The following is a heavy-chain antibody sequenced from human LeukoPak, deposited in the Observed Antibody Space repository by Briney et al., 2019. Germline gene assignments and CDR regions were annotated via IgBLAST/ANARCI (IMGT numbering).Heavy chain of an antibody. J-gene: IGHJ6*03. CDR1: GGSISSSNW. CDR3: AREEDSSAWRYYYYMDV. V-gene: IGHV4-4*02. D-gene: IGHD6-19*01. Sequence: SETLSLTCAVSGGSISSSNWWSWVRQPPGKGLEWIGEIYHSGSTKYNPSLKSRVTISVDKSKNQFSLELSSVTAADTAVYYCAREEDSSAWRYYYYMDVWGKGTTVTVSS. CDR2: IYHSGST.